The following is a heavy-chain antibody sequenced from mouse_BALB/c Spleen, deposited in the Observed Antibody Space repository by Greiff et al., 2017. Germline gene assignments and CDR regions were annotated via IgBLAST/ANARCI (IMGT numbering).Heavy chain of an antibody. CDR2: ISYSGST. CDR3: ARWDDYYGSGAMDY. V-gene: IGHV3-8*02. J-gene: IGHJ4*01. Sequence: EVKLQESGPSLVKPSQTLSLTCSVTGDSITSGYWNWIRKFPGNKLEYMGYISYSGSTYYNPSLKSRISITRDTSKNQYYLQLNSVTTEDTATYYCARWDDYYGSGAMDYWGQGTSVTVSS. CDR1: GDSITSGY. D-gene: IGHD1-1*01.